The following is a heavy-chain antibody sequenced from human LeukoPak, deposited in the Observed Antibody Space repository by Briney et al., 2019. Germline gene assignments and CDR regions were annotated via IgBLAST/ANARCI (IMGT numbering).Heavy chain of an antibody. CDR2: IHHSGTT. J-gene: IGHJ4*02. CDR1: GGSISGTDYY. CDR3: AGRGYAMAY. V-gene: IGHV4-30-4*01. D-gene: IGHD5-12*01. Sequence: SQTLSLTCSVSGGSISGTDYYWSWIRQPPGKGLESIGYIHHSGTTSYNPSLKSRITISVDPSMNQFSLKLTSMTAADTAVYYCAGRGYAMAYWGQGTLVTVSS.